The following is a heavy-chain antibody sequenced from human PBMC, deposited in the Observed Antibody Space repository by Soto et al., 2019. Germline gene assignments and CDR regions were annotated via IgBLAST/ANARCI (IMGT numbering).Heavy chain of an antibody. J-gene: IGHJ6*03. D-gene: IGHD2-21*01. Sequence: PSETLSLTCTVSGGSISSYYWSWIRQPPGKGLEWIGYIYYVGSTNYNPSLKSRVTMSVDTSKNQFSLTLNSVTAADTATYYCARGGISHWAYFYYMDVWDRGTTVTVSS. CDR1: GGSISSYY. CDR2: IYYVGST. V-gene: IGHV4-59*12. CDR3: ARGGISHWAYFYYMDV.